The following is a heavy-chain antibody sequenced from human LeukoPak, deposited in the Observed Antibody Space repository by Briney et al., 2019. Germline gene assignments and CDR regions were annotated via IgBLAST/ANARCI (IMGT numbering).Heavy chain of an antibody. V-gene: IGHV1-69*04. Sequence: SVKVSCKASGGTFSSYAITWVRQAPGQGLEWMGRIIPILGTTNYAQRFQGRVTITADTTTSTAYMHLSSLRSEDTAVYYCARGLEYYYDTFRDFDIWGQGTMVIVSS. CDR2: IIPILGTT. CDR1: GGTFSSYA. CDR3: ARGLEYYYDTFRDFDI. D-gene: IGHD3-22*01. J-gene: IGHJ3*02.